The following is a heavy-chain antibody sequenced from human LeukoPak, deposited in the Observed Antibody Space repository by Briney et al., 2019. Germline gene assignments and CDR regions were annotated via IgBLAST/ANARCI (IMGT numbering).Heavy chain of an antibody. CDR2: IYASGNT. J-gene: IGHJ3*01. D-gene: IGHD5-24*01. V-gene: IGHV4-4*07. CDR3: ARGTLGRDGYNYPFDF. CDR1: GGPINGFH. Sequence: PSETLSLTCTVSGGPINGFHWSWTRQSAGPGLEWIGRIYASGNTNYNHSLTSRVTMSVDTSKNQFSLNLSYTTAADTAVYYCARGTLGRDGYNYPFDFWGQGTMVTVSS.